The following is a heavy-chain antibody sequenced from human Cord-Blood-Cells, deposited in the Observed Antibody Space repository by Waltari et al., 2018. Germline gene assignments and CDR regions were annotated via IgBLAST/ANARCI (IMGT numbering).Heavy chain of an antibody. CDR3: ARGLPSSGSYYYYYGMDV. CDR1: GGSFSGYY. Sequence: QVQLQQWGAGLLKPSETLSLTCAVYGGSFSGYYWSGIRQPPGKGLEWIGEINHSGSPNYNPSLKSRVTLSVDTSKNQFSLKLCSVTAADTAVYYCARGLPSSGSYYYYYGMDVWGQGTTVTVSS. V-gene: IGHV4-34*01. CDR2: INHSGSP. J-gene: IGHJ6*02. D-gene: IGHD1-26*01.